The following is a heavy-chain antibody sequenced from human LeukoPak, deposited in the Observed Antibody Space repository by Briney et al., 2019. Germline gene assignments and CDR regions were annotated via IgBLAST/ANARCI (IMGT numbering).Heavy chain of an antibody. D-gene: IGHD6-19*01. CDR2: ISAYNGDT. CDR1: GYTFTRYG. J-gene: IGHJ4*02. CDR3: ARDPSNSSGWYIFFDF. Sequence: APVKVSCKASGYTFTRYGITWVRQAPGQGLEWMGWISAYNGDTKYAQKLQGRVTMTTDTSTSTAYMELRSLRSDDTAVYYCARDPSNSSGWYIFFDFWGQGTLVAVSS. V-gene: IGHV1-18*01.